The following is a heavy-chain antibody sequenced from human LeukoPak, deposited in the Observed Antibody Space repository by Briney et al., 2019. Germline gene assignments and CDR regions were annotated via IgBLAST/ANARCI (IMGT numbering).Heavy chain of an antibody. Sequence: PSETLSLTCTVSGGSISSYYWSWIRQPPGKGLEWIGYIYYSGSTNYNPSLKSRVTISVDTSKNQFSLKPSSVTAADTAVYYCARHVGSSWDATFDYWGQGTLVTVSS. J-gene: IGHJ4*02. D-gene: IGHD6-13*01. CDR1: GGSISSYY. CDR2: IYYSGST. V-gene: IGHV4-59*08. CDR3: ARHVGSSWDATFDY.